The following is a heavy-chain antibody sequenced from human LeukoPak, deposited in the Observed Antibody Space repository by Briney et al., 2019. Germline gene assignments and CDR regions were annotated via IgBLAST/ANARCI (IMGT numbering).Heavy chain of an antibody. CDR1: GGSISSYY. CDR3: ARHSAVAAHFDY. Sequence: PSETLSPTCTVSGGSISSYYWSWIRQPPGKGLEWIGYIYYSGSTNYNPSLKSRVTISVDTSKNQFSLKLSSVTAADTAVYYCARHSAVAAHFDYWGQGTLVTVSS. D-gene: IGHD6-19*01. CDR2: IYYSGST. J-gene: IGHJ4*02. V-gene: IGHV4-59*01.